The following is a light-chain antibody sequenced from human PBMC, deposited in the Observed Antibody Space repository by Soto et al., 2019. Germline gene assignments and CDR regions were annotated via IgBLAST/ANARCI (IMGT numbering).Light chain of an antibody. V-gene: IGKV3-11*01. CDR2: DVS. Sequence: IVVTQSPSTLSASLGDRATLSCRASQSVGSNLAWYQQKPGQAPRLLMYDVSNRATGIPARFSGSGSGTDFTLTISSLEPEDLAVYYCQQRSNWPRTFGQGTKVDIK. CDR1: QSVGSN. CDR3: QQRSNWPRT. J-gene: IGKJ1*01.